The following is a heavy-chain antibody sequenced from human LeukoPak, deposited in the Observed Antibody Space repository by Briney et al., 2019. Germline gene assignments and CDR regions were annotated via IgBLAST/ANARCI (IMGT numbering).Heavy chain of an antibody. V-gene: IGHV3-23*01. CDR3: AKDNRYDYDFWSGYSSAYNWFDP. Sequence: GGSLRLSCAASGFTFSRFWMSWVRQAPGKGLEWVSAISGSGGSTYYADSVKGRFTISRDNSKNTLYLQMNSLRAEDTAVYYCAKDNRYDYDFWSGYSSAYNWFDPWGQGTLVTVSS. CDR1: GFTFSRFW. D-gene: IGHD3-3*01. J-gene: IGHJ5*02. CDR2: ISGSGGST.